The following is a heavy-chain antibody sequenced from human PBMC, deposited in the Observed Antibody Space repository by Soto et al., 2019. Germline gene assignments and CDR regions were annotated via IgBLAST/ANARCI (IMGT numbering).Heavy chain of an antibody. CDR1: GFTFSSYG. V-gene: IGHV3-23*01. Sequence: EVQLLESGGGLAQPGGSMRLSCAASGFTFSSYGLSWVRQAPGKGLEWVSTISGSGGRTYYADSVKGRFTISRDNSKNTLYLQMNSLRAEDTAVYYCASGGRSIDYWGQGTLSTVST. J-gene: IGHJ4*02. D-gene: IGHD2-15*01. CDR3: ASGGRSIDY. CDR2: ISGSGGRT.